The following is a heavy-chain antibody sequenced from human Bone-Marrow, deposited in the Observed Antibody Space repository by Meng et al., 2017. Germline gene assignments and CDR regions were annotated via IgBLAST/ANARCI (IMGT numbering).Heavy chain of an antibody. J-gene: IGHJ4*02. V-gene: IGHV1-69*05. Sequence: QVQVVPSGAEEKKSGSSVKCSRKASGGTCISYAMSWVRQAPGQGLEWMGGIIPIFGTANYAQKFQGRVTITTDESTSTAYMELSSLRSDDTAMYYCARDEDISAAGKLFGDYWGQGTLVTVSS. CDR1: GGTCISYA. D-gene: IGHD6-13*01. CDR2: IIPIFGTA. CDR3: ARDEDISAAGKLFGDY.